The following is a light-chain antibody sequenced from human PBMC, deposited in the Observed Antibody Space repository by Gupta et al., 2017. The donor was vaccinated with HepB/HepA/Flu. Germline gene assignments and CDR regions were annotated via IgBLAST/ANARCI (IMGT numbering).Light chain of an antibody. Sequence: DVVLTQSPLSLPVTLGQPASIPCRSSQSLVFSDGNTFLNWLQQRPGQTPRRLLYEVSKRDSGVPAGFSGRGAGTDFTLRSSMVEAEDVAIYYILQGTHWHTFGSGTKVEIK. J-gene: IGKJ4*01. CDR2: EVS. CDR3: LQGTHWHT. V-gene: IGKV2-30*01. CDR1: QSLVFSDGNTF.